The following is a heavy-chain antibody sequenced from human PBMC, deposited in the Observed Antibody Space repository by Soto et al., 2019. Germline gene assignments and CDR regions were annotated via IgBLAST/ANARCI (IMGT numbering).Heavy chain of an antibody. D-gene: IGHD3-22*01. CDR3: ARHGKPELNYDSSGLVDY. CDR2: IYPGDSDT. V-gene: IGHV5-51*01. J-gene: IGHJ4*02. Sequence: GESLKISCKGSGYMPCTWHNFTSYWIAWVRQMPGEGLEWMGIIYPGDSDTRYSPSFQGQVTISADKSINTVYLQWSSLKASDTAMYYCARHGKPELNYDSSGLVDYWGQGTLVTVSS. CDR1: GYMPCTWHNFTSYW.